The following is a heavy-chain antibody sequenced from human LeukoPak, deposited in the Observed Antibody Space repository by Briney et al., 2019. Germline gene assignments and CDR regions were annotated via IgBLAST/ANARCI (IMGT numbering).Heavy chain of an antibody. V-gene: IGHV4-31*03. D-gene: IGHD5-18*01. CDR2: IYYSGST. Sequence: SETLSLTCTVSGGSISSGGYYWSWIRQHPGKGLEWIGYIYYSGSTYYNPSLKSRVTISLDTPKNQFSLKLSSVTAADTAVYYCARSLNVDTAMAAYFDYWAREPWSPSPQ. CDR1: GGSISSGGYY. CDR3: ARSLNVDTAMAAYFDY. J-gene: IGHJ4*02.